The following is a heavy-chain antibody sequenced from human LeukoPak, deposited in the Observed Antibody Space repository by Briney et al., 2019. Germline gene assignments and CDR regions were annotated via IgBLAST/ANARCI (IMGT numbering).Heavy chain of an antibody. J-gene: IGHJ4*02. Sequence: KSSETLSLTCTVSGGSISSYYWSWIRQPPGKGLEWIGYIYYSGSTNYNPSLKSRVTISVDTSKNQFSLKLSSVTAADTAVYYCAREGSSSVPFDYWGQGTLVTVSS. CDR3: AREGSSSVPFDY. CDR2: IYYSGST. V-gene: IGHV4-59*01. D-gene: IGHD6-6*01. CDR1: GGSISSYY.